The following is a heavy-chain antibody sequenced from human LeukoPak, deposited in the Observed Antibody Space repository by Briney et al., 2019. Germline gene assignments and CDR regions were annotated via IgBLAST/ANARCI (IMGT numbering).Heavy chain of an antibody. CDR3: AREYSYSNYYFDY. V-gene: IGHV4-38-2*02. J-gene: IGHJ4*02. CDR2: IYHSGST. CDR1: GYSISSGYY. D-gene: IGHD4-11*01. Sequence: SETLSLTCAVSGYSISSGYYWGWIRQPPGKGLEWIGSIYHSGSTYYNPSLKSRVTISVDTSKNQFSLKLSSVTAADTAVYYCAREYSYSNYYFDYWGQGTLVTVSS.